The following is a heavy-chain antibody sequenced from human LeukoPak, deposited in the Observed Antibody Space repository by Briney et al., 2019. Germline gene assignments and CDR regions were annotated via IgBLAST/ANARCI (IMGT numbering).Heavy chain of an antibody. CDR2: IYPGDSDT. Sequence: GESLKISCEGSGYNFDSYWIAWVRQMSGKGLEYIGIIYPGDSDTRYNPSFQGQVKMSADKSINTAYLQWSSLKASDTAIYYCARRNSGYDWVAFDIWGQGTMVTVSS. CDR3: ARRNSGYDWVAFDI. V-gene: IGHV5-51*01. J-gene: IGHJ3*02. D-gene: IGHD5-12*01. CDR1: GYNFDSYW.